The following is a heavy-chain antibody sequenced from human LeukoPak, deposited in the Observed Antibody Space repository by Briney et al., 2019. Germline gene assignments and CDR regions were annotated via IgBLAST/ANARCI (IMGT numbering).Heavy chain of an antibody. J-gene: IGHJ4*02. Sequence: GGSLRLSCAASGFTFSSYIMNWVRQAPGKGLEWVSSISGSSSYIYYADSVKGRFTISRDNAKNSLYLQMNSLRAEDTAVYYCARDPSGEGATNMFDYWGPGNLVTVSS. CDR3: ARDPSGEGATNMFDY. D-gene: IGHD5-12*01. V-gene: IGHV3-21*01. CDR1: GFTFSSYI. CDR2: ISGSSSYI.